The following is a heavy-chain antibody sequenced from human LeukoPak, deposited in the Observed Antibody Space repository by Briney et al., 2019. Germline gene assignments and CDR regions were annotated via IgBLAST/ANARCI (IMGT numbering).Heavy chain of an antibody. J-gene: IGHJ4*02. V-gene: IGHV4-59*08. CDR3: ARGVGITPTY. Sequence: SETLSLTCTVSGGSISSYYWSWIRQPPGKGLEWIGYIYYSGSTNYNPSLKSRVTISVDTSKNQFSLKLSSVTAADTAVYYCARGVGITPTYWGQGTLVTVSS. CDR2: IYYSGST. D-gene: IGHD1-26*01. CDR1: GGSISSYY.